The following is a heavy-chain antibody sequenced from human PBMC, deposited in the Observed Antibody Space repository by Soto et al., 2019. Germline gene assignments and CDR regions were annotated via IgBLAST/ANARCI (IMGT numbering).Heavy chain of an antibody. CDR1: SGSLTDHY. CDR2: INHSGIT. D-gene: IGHD5-18*01. Sequence: PSETLSLTCGVFSGSLTDHYWTWTRQTPGKGLEWIGEINHSGITDYNPSLKSRVTLSLDTSKNQFSLKVTALTAADTAVYYCARGKPSGYRFGPRNFFYYGMDVWGPGTTVTVSS. V-gene: IGHV4-34*01. J-gene: IGHJ6*02. CDR3: ARGKPSGYRFGPRNFFYYGMDV.